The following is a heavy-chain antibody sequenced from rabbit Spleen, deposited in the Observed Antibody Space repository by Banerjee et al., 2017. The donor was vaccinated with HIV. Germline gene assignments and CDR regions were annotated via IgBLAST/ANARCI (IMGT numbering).Heavy chain of an antibody. V-gene: IGHV1S40*01. Sequence: QSLEESGGGLVQPEGSLTLTCKASGIDFSSSVYMCWVRQAPGKGLECIACIYAGSTGSAFYASWAKGRFTISKTSSTTVTLQMTSLTAADTATYFCARGSATMTMVITGYYLNLWGPGTLVTVS. D-gene: IGHD2-1*01. CDR2: IYAGSTGSA. J-gene: IGHJ4*01. CDR3: ARGSATMTMVITGYYLNL. CDR1: GIDFSSSVY.